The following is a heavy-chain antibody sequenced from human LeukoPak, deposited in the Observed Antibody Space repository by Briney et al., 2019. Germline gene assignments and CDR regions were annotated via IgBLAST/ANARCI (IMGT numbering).Heavy chain of an antibody. CDR1: GFTFSSYG. V-gene: IGHV3-30*02. J-gene: IGHJ4*02. D-gene: IGHD6-19*01. CDR3: AKDKYCSGWYYFDY. CDR2: IRYDGSNK. Sequence: GGSLRLSCAASGFTFSSYGMHWVRQAPGKGLEWVAFIRYDGSNKYYADSVKGRFTISRDNSKNTLYLQMNSLRAEDTAVYYCAKDKYCSGWYYFDYWGQGTLVTVSS.